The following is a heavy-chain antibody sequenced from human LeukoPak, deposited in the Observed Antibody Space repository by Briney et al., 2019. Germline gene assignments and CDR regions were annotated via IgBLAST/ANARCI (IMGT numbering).Heavy chain of an antibody. CDR2: INPNSGGT. CDR3: ARGTFDY. V-gene: IGHV1-2*06. CDR1: GYTFTGYY. Sequence: ASVKVSCKASGYTFTGYYMHWVRQAPGQGLEWMGRINPNSGGTNYAQRFQGRVTMTRDTSITTVYMELSGLRSDDMAVYYCARGTFDYWGQGTLVTVSS. D-gene: IGHD1-7*01. J-gene: IGHJ4*02.